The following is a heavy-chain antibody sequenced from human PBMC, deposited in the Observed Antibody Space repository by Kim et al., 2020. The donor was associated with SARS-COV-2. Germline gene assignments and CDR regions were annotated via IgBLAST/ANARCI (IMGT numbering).Heavy chain of an antibody. Sequence: ASVKVSCKASGYTFTGYYMHWVRQAPGQGLEWMGRINPNIGVTNYAQKFQGRVTMTRATSISTAYMELSRLRSDDTSVYYCARLLDGSMNYYYGMDVWGQ. V-gene: IGHV1-2*06. CDR2: INPNIGVT. CDR3: ARLLDGSMNYYYGMDV. CDR1: GYTFTGYY. J-gene: IGHJ6*02. D-gene: IGHD3-10*01.